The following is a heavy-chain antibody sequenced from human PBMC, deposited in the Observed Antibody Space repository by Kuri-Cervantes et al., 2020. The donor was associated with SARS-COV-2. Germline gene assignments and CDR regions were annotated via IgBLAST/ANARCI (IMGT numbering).Heavy chain of an antibody. J-gene: IGHJ6*03. D-gene: IGHD6-13*01. CDR3: ARGPVAAAGTNYYYYYYMDV. CDR2: FDPEDGET. Sequence: ASVKVSCKVSGYTLTELSMHWVRQAPGKGLEWMGGFDPEDGETIYAQKFQGRVTMTEDTSTDTAYMELSSLRSEDTAVYYCARGPVAAAGTNYYYYYYMDVWGKGTTVTVSS. V-gene: IGHV1-24*01. CDR1: GYTLTELS.